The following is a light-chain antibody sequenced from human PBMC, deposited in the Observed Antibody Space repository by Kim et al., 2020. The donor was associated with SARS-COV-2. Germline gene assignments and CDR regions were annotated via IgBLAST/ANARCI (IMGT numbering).Light chain of an antibody. CDR3: SSYTSSSTFWV. CDR2: DVS. J-gene: IGLJ3*02. CDR1: SSDVGGYNY. V-gene: IGLV2-14*03. Sequence: QSLTISCTGTSSDVGGYNYVSWYQQHPGKAPKLMIYDVSNRPSGVSNRFSGSKPGNTASLTISGLQAEDEADYYCSSYTSSSTFWVFGGGTQLTVL.